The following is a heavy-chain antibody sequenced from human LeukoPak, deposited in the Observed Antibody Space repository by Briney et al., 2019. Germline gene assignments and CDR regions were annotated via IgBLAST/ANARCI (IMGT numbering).Heavy chain of an antibody. V-gene: IGHV4-30-4*01. J-gene: IGHJ4*02. Sequence: SETLSLTCTVSGGSISSGDYYWSWIRQPPGKGLEWIGYIYYSGSTYYNPSLKSRVTISVDTSKNQFSLKLSSVTGADTAVYYCARGGQYSGSYSFDYWGQGTLVTVSS. CDR2: IYYSGST. D-gene: IGHD1-26*01. CDR1: GGSISSGDYY. CDR3: ARGGQYSGSYSFDY.